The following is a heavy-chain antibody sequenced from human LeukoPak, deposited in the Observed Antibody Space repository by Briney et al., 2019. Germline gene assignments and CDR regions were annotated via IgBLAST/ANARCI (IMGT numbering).Heavy chain of an antibody. CDR2: IFYSGSI. CDR3: AKTHSHFPPYFDY. CDR1: GGSISTYNW. D-gene: IGHD4-11*01. J-gene: IGHJ4*02. V-gene: IGHV4-4*02. Sequence: PSGTLSLTCAVSGGSISTYNWWSCVRQPPGKGLGWIGEIFYSGSINYNPSLKSRVTLSLDKSKNQFSLQLSSVTAADTAMYYCAKTHSHFPPYFDYWGQGTLVIVSS.